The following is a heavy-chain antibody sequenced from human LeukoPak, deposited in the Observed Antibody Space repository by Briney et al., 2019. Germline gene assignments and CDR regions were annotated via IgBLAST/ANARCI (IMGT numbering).Heavy chain of an antibody. CDR1: GFTFSSYE. CDR2: IWYDGSNK. J-gene: IGHJ5*02. V-gene: IGHV3-33*06. D-gene: IGHD6-13*01. CDR3: AKDGLTDSSSSNWFDP. Sequence: GGSLRLSCAASGFTFSSYEMNWVRQAPGKGLEWVAVIWYDGSNKYYADSVKGRFTISRDNSKNTLYLQMNSLSAEDTAVYYCAKDGLTDSSSSNWFDPWGQGTLVTVSS.